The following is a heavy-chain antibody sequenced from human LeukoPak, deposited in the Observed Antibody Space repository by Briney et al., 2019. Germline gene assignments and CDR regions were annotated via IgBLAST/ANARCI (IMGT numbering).Heavy chain of an antibody. D-gene: IGHD6-19*01. J-gene: IGHJ4*02. CDR3: ARPIAVAGHIDY. CDR2: IRYDGSNK. V-gene: IGHV3-30*02. Sequence: GGSLRLSCAASGFTFSSYGMHWVRQAPGKGLEWVAFIRYDGSNKYYADSVKGRFTISRGNSKNTLYLQMNSLRAEDTAVYYCARPIAVAGHIDYWGQGTLVTVSS. CDR1: GFTFSSYG.